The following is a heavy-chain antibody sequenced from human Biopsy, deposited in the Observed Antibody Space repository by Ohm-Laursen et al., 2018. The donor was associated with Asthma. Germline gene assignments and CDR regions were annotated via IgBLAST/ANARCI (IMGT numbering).Heavy chain of an antibody. D-gene: IGHD2-2*01. CDR3: ARKAGSCISRTCYSLDF. CDR1: GGTFHTYV. J-gene: IGHJ4*02. CDR2: FHSVFGTP. V-gene: IGHV1-69*13. Sequence: ASVKASCQFLGGTFHTYVIGWERQAPGQGLEWNGGFHSVFGTPTYPQKFQDRVTITADDSTSTVYMELSSLRSEDPAVYYCARKAGSCISRTCYSLDFWGQGTLVTVSS.